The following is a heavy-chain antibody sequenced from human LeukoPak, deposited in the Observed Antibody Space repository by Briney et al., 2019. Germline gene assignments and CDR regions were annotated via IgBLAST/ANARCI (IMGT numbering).Heavy chain of an antibody. D-gene: IGHD3-22*01. J-gene: IGHJ4*02. CDR1: GFTFSSYA. CDR2: ISYDGSNK. V-gene: IGHV3-30*04. CDR3: ARDHHPGYYYDSSGSFDY. Sequence: GGSLRLSCAASGFTFSSYAMSWVRQAAGKGLEWVAVISYDGSNKYYADSVKGRFTISRDNSKNTLYLQMNSLRAEDTAVYYCARDHHPGYYYDSSGSFDYWGQGTLVTVSS.